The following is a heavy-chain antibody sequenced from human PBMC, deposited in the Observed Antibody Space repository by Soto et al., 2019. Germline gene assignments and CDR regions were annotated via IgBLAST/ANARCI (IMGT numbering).Heavy chain of an antibody. V-gene: IGHV3-23*01. J-gene: IGHJ4*02. CDR1: RFTFNGYA. D-gene: IGHD6-19*01. CDR3: AKGHNTGWSDGYFDY. Sequence: EVQLLESGGGLVQPGGSLRLSCAASRFTFNGYAMGWVRHARGKGLEWVSSITTTLTTNYAGSVKGHFTISRDNSKKTLSLQINSLRLDDTAVYFCAKGHNTGWSDGYFDYWGQGALVTVSS. CDR2: ITTTLTT.